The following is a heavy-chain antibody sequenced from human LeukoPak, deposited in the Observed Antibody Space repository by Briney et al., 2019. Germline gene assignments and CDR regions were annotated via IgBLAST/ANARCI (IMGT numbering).Heavy chain of an antibody. Sequence: SVKVSCKASGGTFSSYAISWVRQAPGQGLEWMGGIIPIFGTANYAQKFQGRVTITADESTSTAYMGLSSLRSEDTAVYYCARSDLTYCSGGSCYRWFDPWGQGTLVTVSS. D-gene: IGHD2-15*01. CDR1: GGTFSSYA. V-gene: IGHV1-69*13. CDR2: IIPIFGTA. CDR3: ARSDLTYCSGGSCYRWFDP. J-gene: IGHJ5*02.